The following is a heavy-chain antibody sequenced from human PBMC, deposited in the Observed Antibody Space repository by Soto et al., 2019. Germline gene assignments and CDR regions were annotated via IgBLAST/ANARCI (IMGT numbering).Heavy chain of an antibody. D-gene: IGHD6-19*01. V-gene: IGHV4-59*08. CDR2: IYYSGST. J-gene: IGHJ4*02. CDR3: ASYHTGYSSGWYAPFFDY. CDR1: GGSISSYY. Sequence: SETLSLTCTVSGGSISSYYWSWIRQPPGKGLEWIGYIYYSGSTNYNPSLKSRVTISVDTSKNQFSLKLSSVTAADTAVYYCASYHTGYSSGWYAPFFDYWAQGTLVTVSS.